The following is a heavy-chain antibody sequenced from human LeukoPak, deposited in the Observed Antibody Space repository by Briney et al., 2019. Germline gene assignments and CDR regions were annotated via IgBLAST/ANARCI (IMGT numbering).Heavy chain of an antibody. Sequence: ASVKVSCKASGYTFTGYYMHWVRQAPGQGLEWMGWISPNSGDTNYAQNFQGRVTMTRDTSISTAYMELRRLRSDDTAVYYCARSREKYYFDYWGQGTLVTVSS. CDR3: ARSREKYYFDY. V-gene: IGHV1-2*02. J-gene: IGHJ4*02. CDR2: ISPNSGDT. D-gene: IGHD5-24*01. CDR1: GYTFTGYY.